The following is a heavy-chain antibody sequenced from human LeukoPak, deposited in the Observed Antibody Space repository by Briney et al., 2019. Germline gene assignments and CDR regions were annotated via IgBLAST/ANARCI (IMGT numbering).Heavy chain of an antibody. Sequence: SETLSLTCTVSGXSISSYYWSWIRQPPGKGLEWIGYIYYSGSTNYNPSLKSRVTISVDTSKNQFSLKLSSVIAADTAVYYCARLTYYYDSSGYSYYFDYWGQGTLVTVSS. J-gene: IGHJ4*02. CDR1: GXSISSYY. D-gene: IGHD3-22*01. CDR3: ARLTYYYDSSGYSYYFDY. CDR2: IYYSGST. V-gene: IGHV4-59*01.